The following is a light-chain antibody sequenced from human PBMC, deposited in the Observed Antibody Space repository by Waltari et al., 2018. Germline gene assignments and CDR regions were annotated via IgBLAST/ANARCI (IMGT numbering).Light chain of an antibody. CDR2: WAS. CDR1: QTLLYSSNNKNY. V-gene: IGKV4-1*01. CDR3: QQYYSPPWT. Sequence: DIVMTQSQDSLAVSLGERATINCKSSQTLLYSSNNKNYLAWYQQKSGQPPKVLIYWASTRESGVPDRFSGSGSGTDFTLTISSLQAEDVAVYYCQQYYSPPWTFGQGTKVEI. J-gene: IGKJ1*01.